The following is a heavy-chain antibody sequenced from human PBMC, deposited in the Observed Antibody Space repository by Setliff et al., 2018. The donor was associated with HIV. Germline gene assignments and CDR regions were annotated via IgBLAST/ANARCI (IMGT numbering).Heavy chain of an antibody. CDR2: MNPNSGDT. J-gene: IGHJ6*04. Sequence: ASVKVSCKASGHTFSNYDVIWVRRATGQGLEWMGWMNPNSGDTGYAQKFQGRVIMTRDTSISTAYMELSSLTSADTAVYYCASGKGVRGVIIPGGLDVWGKGTTVTVSS. V-gene: IGHV1-8*01. D-gene: IGHD3-10*01. CDR3: ASGKGVRGVIIPGGLDV. CDR1: GHTFSNYD.